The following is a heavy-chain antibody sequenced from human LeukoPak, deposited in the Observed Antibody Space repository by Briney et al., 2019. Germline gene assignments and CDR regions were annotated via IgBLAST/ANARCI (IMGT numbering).Heavy chain of an antibody. D-gene: IGHD1-26*01. CDR3: ARRGYHDYSGFDY. J-gene: IGHJ4*02. V-gene: IGHV3-21*01. Sequence: MTGGSLRLSCAGSEFTFRSYSMHWVRQAPGKGLEWVSSISGSSSDIYYADSVKGRFTISRDNSKNSLYLQMKSLRAEDTALYYCARRGYHDYSGFDYWGQGTLVTVSS. CDR1: EFTFRSYS. CDR2: ISGSSSDI.